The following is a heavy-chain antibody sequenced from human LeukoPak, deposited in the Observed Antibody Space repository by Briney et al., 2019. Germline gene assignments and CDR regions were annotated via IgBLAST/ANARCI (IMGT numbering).Heavy chain of an antibody. V-gene: IGHV3-21*01. CDR3: ARDAAMVRSFDY. Sequence: GGSLRLSCAASGFTFSSYSMNWARQTPGKGLEWVSSISSSSSYIYYADSVKGRFTISRDNAKNSLYLQMNSLRAEDTAVYYCARDAAMVRSFDYWGQGTLVTVSS. CDR2: ISSSSSYI. D-gene: IGHD5-18*01. CDR1: GFTFSSYS. J-gene: IGHJ4*02.